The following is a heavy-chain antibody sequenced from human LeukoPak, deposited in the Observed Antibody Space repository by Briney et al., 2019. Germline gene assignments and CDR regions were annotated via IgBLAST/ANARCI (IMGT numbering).Heavy chain of an antibody. CDR2: IYSGGST. CDR1: GFTVSSNY. D-gene: IGHD3-22*01. CDR3: ARGHDYDSSVAY. J-gene: IGHJ4*02. Sequence: GGSQRLSCAASGFTVSSNYMSWVRQAPGKGLEWVSVIYSGGSTYYADSVKGRFTISRDNSKNTVDLQMNSLRAEDTAVYYCARGHDYDSSVAYWGQGTLVTVSS. V-gene: IGHV3-66*01.